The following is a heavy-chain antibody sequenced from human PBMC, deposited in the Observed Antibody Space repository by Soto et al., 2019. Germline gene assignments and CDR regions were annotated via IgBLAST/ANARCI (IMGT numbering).Heavy chain of an antibody. Sequence: QVQLVESGGGVVQPGRYLRLSCAASGFTFSSYGMHWVSQAPGKGLEWVAVIWYDGRNKYYADSVKGRFTISRDNSKNTLYLQMNSLRAEDPAVYYCARDGLGFLEWLLSDAFYIWGQGTMVTVSS. CDR3: ARDGLGFLEWLLSDAFYI. J-gene: IGHJ3*02. V-gene: IGHV3-33*01. D-gene: IGHD3-3*01. CDR2: IWYDGRNK. CDR1: GFTFSSYG.